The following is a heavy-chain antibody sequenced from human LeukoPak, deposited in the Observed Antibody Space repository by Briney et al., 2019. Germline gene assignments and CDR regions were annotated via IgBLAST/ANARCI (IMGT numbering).Heavy chain of an antibody. CDR3: ASFLYSGSYYVDY. J-gene: IGHJ4*02. CDR2: IYTSGST. CDR1: GGSISIGSYY. Sequence: SQTLSLTCTVSGGSISIGSYYWSWIRQPAGKGLEWIGRIYTSGSTNYNPSLKSRVTVTVDTSKNQFSLKLSSVTAADTAVYYCASFLYSGSYYVDYWGQGTLVTVSS. V-gene: IGHV4-61*02. D-gene: IGHD1-26*01.